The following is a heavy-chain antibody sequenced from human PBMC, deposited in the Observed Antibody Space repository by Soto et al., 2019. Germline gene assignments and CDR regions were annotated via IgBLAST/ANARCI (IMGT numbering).Heavy chain of an antibody. J-gene: IGHJ6*02. CDR2: ISYDGSDK. Sequence: QPGGSLRLSCAASGFTFSSYAMHWVRQAPGKGLEWVAVISYDGSDKYYADSVKGRFTISRDNSKNTLYLQMNSLRAEDTAVYYCARDRASYGMDVWGQGTTVTVSS. CDR3: ARDRASYGMDV. CDR1: GFTFSSYA. V-gene: IGHV3-30-3*01. D-gene: IGHD3-10*01.